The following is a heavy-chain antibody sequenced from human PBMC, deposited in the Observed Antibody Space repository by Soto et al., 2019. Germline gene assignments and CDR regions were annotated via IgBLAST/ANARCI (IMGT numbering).Heavy chain of an antibody. CDR3: ARQFYDILTGYPTYGMDV. J-gene: IGHJ6*01. Sequence: QVQLVESGGGVVQPGRSLRLSCAASGFTFSSYAMHWVRQAPGKGLEWVAVISYDGSNKYYADSVKGRFTISRDNSKNTLYLQMNSLRAEDTAVYYCARQFYDILTGYPTYGMDVW. V-gene: IGHV3-30-3*01. CDR2: ISYDGSNK. D-gene: IGHD3-9*01. CDR1: GFTFSSYA.